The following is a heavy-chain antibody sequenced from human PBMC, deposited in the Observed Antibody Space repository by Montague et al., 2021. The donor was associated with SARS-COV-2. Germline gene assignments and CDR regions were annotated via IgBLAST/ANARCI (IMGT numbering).Heavy chain of an antibody. D-gene: IGHD2-2*01. V-gene: IGHV4-34*01. CDR1: GGSFSGYY. CDR2: INHSGST. J-gene: IGHJ6*03. CDR3: ARARQDVVVPALGIGAYYYYYYMDA. Sequence: SETLSLTCAVYGGSFSGYYWSWIRQPPGKGLEWIGEINHSGSTNYNPSLKSRVTISVGTSKNQFSLKLSSVTAADTAVYYCARARQDVVVPALGIGAYYYYYYMDAWGKGTTVTVSS.